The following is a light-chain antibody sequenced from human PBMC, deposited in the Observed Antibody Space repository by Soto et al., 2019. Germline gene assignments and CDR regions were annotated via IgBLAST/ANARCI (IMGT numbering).Light chain of an antibody. CDR1: SGHSSYT. V-gene: IGLV4-69*01. Sequence: QSVLTQSPSASASLGASVKLTCTLSSGHSSYTIAWHQQQPEKGPRYLMTLNSDGSHSKGDGIPDRFSGSSSGAERYLSISRLQSEDAADYYCQTWGTGLEVFGGGTKLTVL. CDR3: QTWGTGLEV. J-gene: IGLJ3*02. CDR2: LNSDGSH.